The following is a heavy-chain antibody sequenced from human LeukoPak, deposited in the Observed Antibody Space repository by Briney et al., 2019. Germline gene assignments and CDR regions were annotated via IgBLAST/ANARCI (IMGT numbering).Heavy chain of an antibody. CDR1: GFTFSSYA. D-gene: IGHD2-2*01. Sequence: GGSLRLSCAASGFTFSSYAMSWVRQAPGKGLEWVSAISGSGGSTYYADSVKGRFIISRDNSKNTLYLQMNSLRAEDTAVYYCAKDYCSSTSCSFDYWGQGTLVTVSS. V-gene: IGHV3-23*01. J-gene: IGHJ4*02. CDR2: ISGSGGST. CDR3: AKDYCSSTSCSFDY.